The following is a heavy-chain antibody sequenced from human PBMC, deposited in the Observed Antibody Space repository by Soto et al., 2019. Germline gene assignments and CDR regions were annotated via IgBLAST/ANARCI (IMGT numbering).Heavy chain of an antibody. J-gene: IGHJ4*02. V-gene: IGHV3-73*01. CDR3: IRGGSPYYYDY. CDR1: GFIFSGSA. CDR2: ILSKAGNYAT. Sequence: EVQLVESGGGLVQPGGSLKLSCAASGFIFSGSAVHWVRQASGKGLEWVGRILSKAGNYATAYPASVKGRFTISRDDSENTTFLQMNSLKTEDTAVYYCIRGGSPYYYDYWGQGTLVAVSS.